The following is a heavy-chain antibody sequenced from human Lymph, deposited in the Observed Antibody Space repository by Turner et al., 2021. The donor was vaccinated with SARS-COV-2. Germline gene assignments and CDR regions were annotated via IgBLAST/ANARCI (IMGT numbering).Heavy chain of an antibody. CDR2: ISGSGGST. J-gene: IGHJ4*02. CDR3: AKEGDTAMVNFDY. V-gene: IGHV3-23*01. D-gene: IGHD5-18*01. Sequence: EVQRLESGGGLVQHGGSLRRSCASSGFTFSSYAMSGVRQAAGKGLEWVSAISGSGGSTYYADSVKGRFTISRDNSKNTLYLQMNSLRAEDTAVYYCAKEGDTAMVNFDYWGQGTLVTVSS. CDR1: GFTFSSYA.